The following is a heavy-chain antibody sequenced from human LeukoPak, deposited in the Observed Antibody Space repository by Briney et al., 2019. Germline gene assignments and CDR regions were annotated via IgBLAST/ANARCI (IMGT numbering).Heavy chain of an antibody. Sequence: GRSLRLSCAASGFTFSSYAMHWVRQAPGKGLEWVAVISYDRSNKYYADSVKGRFTISRDNSKNTLYLQMNSLRAEDTAVYYCARDRRLRGFYMDVWGKGTTVTVSS. CDR2: ISYDRSNK. CDR1: GFTFSSYA. V-gene: IGHV3-30*04. CDR3: ARDRRLRGFYMDV. J-gene: IGHJ6*03. D-gene: IGHD5-12*01.